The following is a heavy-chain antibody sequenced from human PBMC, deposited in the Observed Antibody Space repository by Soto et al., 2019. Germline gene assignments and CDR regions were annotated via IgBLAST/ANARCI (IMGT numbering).Heavy chain of an antibody. V-gene: IGHV3-23*01. CDR2: ISGSGGST. CDR3: AKAADFYDSGGLDY. D-gene: IGHD3-22*01. CDR1: GFTFSSYA. Sequence: PGGSLRLSCAVSGFTFSSYAMSWVRQAPGKGLEWVSTISGSGGSTHYADSVKGRFTISRDNSKSTLYMQMNSLRAEDTAVYYCAKAADFYDSGGLDYWGQGTLVTVSS. J-gene: IGHJ4*02.